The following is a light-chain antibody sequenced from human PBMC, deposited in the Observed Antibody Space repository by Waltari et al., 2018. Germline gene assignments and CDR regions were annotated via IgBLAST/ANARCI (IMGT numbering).Light chain of an antibody. J-gene: IGKJ1*01. CDR1: QSFSRA. V-gene: IGKV3-20*01. Sequence: EIVLTQSPGNLSLSPGERATLSCRASQSFSRALAWYQQKPGQAPRLLIYDASTRAIGIPDRFSGGGSGTDFSLTISRLEPEDFAVYYCQHYVRLPVTFGQGTTVENK. CDR3: QHYVRLPVT. CDR2: DAS.